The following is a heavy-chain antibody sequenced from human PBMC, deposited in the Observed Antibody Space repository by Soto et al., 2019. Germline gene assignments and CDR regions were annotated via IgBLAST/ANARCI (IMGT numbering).Heavy chain of an antibody. CDR2: ISYDGYLK. J-gene: IGHJ6*02. V-gene: IGHV3-30*18. CDR1: GFTLTEYG. CDR3: AKDFKVSGSHYGTLNYYYGMDV. Sequence: PGGSLRFPCEASGFTLTEYGMHWFRRAPGKGLGRVGVISYDGYLKYYVDSVKGRFTVARDNSKNTLFLEMNSLRVEDTAVYFCAKDFKVSGSHYGTLNYYYGMDVWGQGTTVTVSS. D-gene: IGHD3-10*01.